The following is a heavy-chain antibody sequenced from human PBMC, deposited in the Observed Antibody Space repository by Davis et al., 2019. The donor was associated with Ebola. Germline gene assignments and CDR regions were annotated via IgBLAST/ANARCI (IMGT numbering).Heavy chain of an antibody. V-gene: IGHV1-3*01. J-gene: IGHJ4*02. CDR3: ARASFGYNSGWYADY. CDR2: VHGGNGNT. CDR1: GFTLTNYA. Sequence: ASVKVSCKASGFTLTNYAIHWVRQAPGQRLEWMGWVHGGNGNTKYSQRFQGRVTITTDTSASTVYLDLTSLRPDDTAVFYCARASFGYNSGWYADYWGPGSLVTVSS. D-gene: IGHD6-19*01.